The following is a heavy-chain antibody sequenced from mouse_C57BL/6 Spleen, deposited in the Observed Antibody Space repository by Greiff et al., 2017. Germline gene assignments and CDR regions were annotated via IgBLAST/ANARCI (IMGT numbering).Heavy chain of an antibody. CDR1: GFTFTDYY. Sequence: EVKLVESGGGLVQPGGSLSLSCAASGFTFTDYYMSWVRQPPGKALEWLGFIRNKANGYTTEYSATVKGRFTVSRDNPQSILYLQMCALGAEDSTTYYCARYMKWGRFSYAMDYWGQGTSVTVSS. V-gene: IGHV7-3*01. CDR3: ARYMKWGRFSYAMDY. J-gene: IGHJ4*01. CDR2: IRNKANGYTT. D-gene: IGHD1-3*01.